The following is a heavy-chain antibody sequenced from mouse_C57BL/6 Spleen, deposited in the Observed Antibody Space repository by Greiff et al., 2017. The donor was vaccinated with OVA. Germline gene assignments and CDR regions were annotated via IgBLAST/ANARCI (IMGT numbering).Heavy chain of an antibody. D-gene: IGHD2-4*01. J-gene: IGHJ4*01. Sequence: VKVVESGPGLVAPSQSLSITCTVSGFSLTSYAISWVRQPPGKGLEWLGVIWTGGGTNYNSALKSRLSISKDNSKSQVFLKMNSLQTDDTARYYCARSNYDYDRGVYAMDYWGQGTSVTVSS. CDR3: ARSNYDYDRGVYAMDY. CDR1: GFSLTSYA. CDR2: IWTGGGT. V-gene: IGHV2-9-1*01.